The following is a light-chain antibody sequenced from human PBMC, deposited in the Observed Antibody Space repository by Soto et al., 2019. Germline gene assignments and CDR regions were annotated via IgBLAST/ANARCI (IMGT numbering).Light chain of an antibody. CDR2: DAS. Sequence: AIQLTQSPSSLSASVGDRVTITCRASQGISSALAWYRQKPGKAPKLLIYDASSLESGVPSRFSGSGSGTDFTLTISSLQPEDFATYYCQQFNSYPFTFGGGTKVEIK. CDR1: QGISSA. V-gene: IGKV1-13*02. J-gene: IGKJ4*01. CDR3: QQFNSYPFT.